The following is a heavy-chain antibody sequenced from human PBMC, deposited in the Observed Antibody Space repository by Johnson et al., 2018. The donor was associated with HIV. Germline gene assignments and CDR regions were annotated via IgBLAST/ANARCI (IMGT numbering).Heavy chain of an antibody. CDR3: ARSSGYYGTDAFDI. V-gene: IGHV3-30-3*01. CDR1: GFTFSSYA. D-gene: IGHD3-22*01. CDR2: LSYDGSKE. Sequence: QMLLVESGGGVVQPGRSLRLSCAASGFTFSSYAMHWVRQAPGKGLEWVAVLSYDGSKEYYVDSVKGRFTISRDNSKNTLYLQMNSLGPEDTAVYYCARSSGYYGTDAFDIWGQGTMVTVSS. J-gene: IGHJ3*02.